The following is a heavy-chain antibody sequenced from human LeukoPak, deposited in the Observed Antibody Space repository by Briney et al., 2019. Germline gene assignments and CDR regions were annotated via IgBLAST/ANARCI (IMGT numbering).Heavy chain of an antibody. Sequence: ASVKVSCKASGYTFTSYGINWVRQATGQGLEWMGWMNPNSGNTGYAQKFQGRVTITRNTSISTAYMELSSLRSEDTAVYYCARGGGYRSGNYYMDVWGKGTTVTISS. J-gene: IGHJ6*03. D-gene: IGHD3-10*01. CDR1: GYTFTSYG. CDR2: MNPNSGNT. CDR3: ARGGGYRSGNYYMDV. V-gene: IGHV1-8*01.